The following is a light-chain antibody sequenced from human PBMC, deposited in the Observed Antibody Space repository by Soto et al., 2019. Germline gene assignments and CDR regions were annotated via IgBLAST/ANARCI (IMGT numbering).Light chain of an antibody. J-gene: IGLJ1*01. V-gene: IGLV1-47*01. Sequence: QSALTQPPSASGTPGQRVTISCSGSSSNIGSNYVYWYQQLPGTAPKLLIYRNNQRPSGVPDQFSGSKSGTSASLAISGLRSEDEADYYCAAWDDSLSEVFGTGTKVTVL. CDR3: AAWDDSLSEV. CDR2: RNN. CDR1: SSNIGSNY.